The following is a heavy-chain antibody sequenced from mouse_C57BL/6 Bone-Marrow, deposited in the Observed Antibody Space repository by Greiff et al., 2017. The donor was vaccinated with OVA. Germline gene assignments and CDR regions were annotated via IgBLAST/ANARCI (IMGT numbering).Heavy chain of an antibody. CDR2: IYPGGGYT. D-gene: IGHD1-1*01. CDR1: GYTFTNYW. J-gene: IGHJ2*01. Sequence: QVHVKQSGAELVRPGTSVKMSCKASGYTFTNYWIGWAKQRPGHGLEWIGDIYPGGGYTNYNEKFKGKATLTADKSSSTAYMQFSSLTSEDSAIYYCARGDYYGYFDYWGQGTTLTVSS. CDR3: ARGDYYGYFDY. V-gene: IGHV1-63*01.